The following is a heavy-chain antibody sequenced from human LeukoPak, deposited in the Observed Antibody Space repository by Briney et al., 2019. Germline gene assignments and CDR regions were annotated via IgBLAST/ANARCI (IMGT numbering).Heavy chain of an antibody. CDR2: IYYSGST. V-gene: IGHV4-59*01. CDR1: GGSISSFY. CDR3: ARGEGQAVSAFVY. J-gene: IGHJ4*02. D-gene: IGHD2-21*02. Sequence: PSETLSLTCTVSGGSISSFYWTWIRRPPGKGLEWIGYIYYSGSTKYNPSLESRVTISLDTAKNQFSLRLSSLTAADTAVYYCARGEGQAVSAFVYWGQGMLVTVSS.